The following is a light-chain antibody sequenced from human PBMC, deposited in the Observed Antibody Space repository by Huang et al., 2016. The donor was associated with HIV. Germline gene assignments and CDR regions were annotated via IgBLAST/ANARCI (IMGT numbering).Light chain of an antibody. CDR1: QDISNY. J-gene: IGKJ2*01. CDR2: DAS. V-gene: IGKV1-33*01. Sequence: DIQLTQSPSSLSASVGDRVTITCQASQDISNYLSWYQKIPGKAPKLLIYDASNLQSGVPSRFSGSASGTDFSFTISSLHSEDIATYYYQQYDNFPYTFGQGTKLVMK. CDR3: QQYDNFPYT.